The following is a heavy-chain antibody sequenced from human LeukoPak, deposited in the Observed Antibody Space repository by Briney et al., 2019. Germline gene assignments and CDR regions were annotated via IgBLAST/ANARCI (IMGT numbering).Heavy chain of an antibody. Sequence: ASVKVSCKASGGTFSNYAINWVRQAPGQGLEWMGCINVYNGNTNYAQKFQGRITMTRDTSTNTAYMELRSLKSDDTAVYYCARGLVVPAAMGEFDYWGQGTLIAVSS. J-gene: IGHJ4*02. D-gene: IGHD2-2*01. V-gene: IGHV1-18*01. CDR1: GGTFSNYA. CDR3: ARGLVVPAAMGEFDY. CDR2: INVYNGNT.